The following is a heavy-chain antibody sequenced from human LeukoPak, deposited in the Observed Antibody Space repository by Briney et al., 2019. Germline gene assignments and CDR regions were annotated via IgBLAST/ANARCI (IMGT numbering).Heavy chain of an antibody. CDR2: INPNSGGT. CDR1: GYTFTGYY. J-gene: IGHJ5*02. Sequence: ASVKVTCKASGYTFTGYYMHWVRQAPGQGHEWMGWINPNSGGTNYAQKFQGRVTMTRDTSIGTAYMELRRLRSDDTAVYYCTRTDGIVVVTASVAGFDPWGQGTLVTVSS. V-gene: IGHV1-2*02. CDR3: TRTDGIVVVTASVAGFDP. D-gene: IGHD2-21*02.